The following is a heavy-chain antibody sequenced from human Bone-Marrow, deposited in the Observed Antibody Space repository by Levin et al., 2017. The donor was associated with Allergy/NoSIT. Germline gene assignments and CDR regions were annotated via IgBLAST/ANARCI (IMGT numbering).Heavy chain of an antibody. CDR3: ARDNTGWLDY. D-gene: IGHD7-27*01. J-gene: IGHJ4*02. CDR2: VYTSGST. V-gene: IGHV4-61*02. Sequence: SCSVYGDFINSGDHHWSWIRQPAGKGLEWIGRVYTSGSTDYNPSLSSRVTISVDTSRNQFSLRLRSLTAADTAVYFCARDNTGWLDYWGQGTPVTVSS. CDR1: GDFINSGDHH.